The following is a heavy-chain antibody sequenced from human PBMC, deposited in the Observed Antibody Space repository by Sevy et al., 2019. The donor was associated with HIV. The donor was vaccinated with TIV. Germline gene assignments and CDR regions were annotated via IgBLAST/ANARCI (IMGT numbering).Heavy chain of an antibody. Sequence: SETLSLTCTVSGGSISSGSYYWSWIRQPAGKGLEWIGRIYTSGSTNYNPSLKSRVTISVDTSKNQFSLELSSVTAADTAVYYCARGGGNSFLDAFDIWGQGTMVTVSS. CDR2: IYTSGST. CDR3: ARGGGNSFLDAFDI. V-gene: IGHV4-61*02. D-gene: IGHD2-21*02. CDR1: GGSISSGSYY. J-gene: IGHJ3*02.